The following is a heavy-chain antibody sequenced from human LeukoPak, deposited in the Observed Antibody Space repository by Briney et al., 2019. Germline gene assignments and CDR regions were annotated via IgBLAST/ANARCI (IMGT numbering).Heavy chain of an antibody. D-gene: IGHD3-10*01. Sequence: GGSLRLSCAASGFTFSSYSMNWVRQAPGKGLEWVSSISSSSSYIYYADSVKGRFTISRDNAKNSLYLQMNSLRVEDTAVYYCARDIDYYGSGSYYRGFDYWGHGTLVTVSS. CDR2: ISSSSSYI. CDR3: ARDIDYYGSGSYYRGFDY. V-gene: IGHV3-21*01. J-gene: IGHJ4*01. CDR1: GFTFSSYS.